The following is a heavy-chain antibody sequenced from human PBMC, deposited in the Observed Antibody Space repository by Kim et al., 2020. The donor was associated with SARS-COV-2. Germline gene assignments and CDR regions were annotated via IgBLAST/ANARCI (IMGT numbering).Heavy chain of an antibody. Sequence: ASVKVSCKASGYTFTSYGISWVRQAPGQGLEWMGWISAYNGNTNYAQKLQGRVTMTTDTSTSTAYMELRSLRSDDTAVYYCARSWGWLRPYYYYGMDVWGQGTTVTVSS. CDR3: ARSWGWLRPYYYYGMDV. CDR1: GYTFTSYG. V-gene: IGHV1-18*01. J-gene: IGHJ6*02. D-gene: IGHD5-12*01. CDR2: ISAYNGNT.